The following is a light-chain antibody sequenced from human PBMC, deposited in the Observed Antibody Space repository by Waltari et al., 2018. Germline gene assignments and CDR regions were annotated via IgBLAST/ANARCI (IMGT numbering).Light chain of an antibody. Sequence: DIVMTQTPLSLPVTLGEPASIPCRSSQSLLSSNGYNYLNWYLQKPGQSPQLLIYYGSNRASGVPDRFSGSGSGTDFTLKISRVEAEDVGIYYCMQALQTPRTFGQGTKVEIK. V-gene: IGKV2-28*01. CDR3: MQALQTPRT. CDR2: YGS. J-gene: IGKJ1*01. CDR1: QSLLSSNGYNY.